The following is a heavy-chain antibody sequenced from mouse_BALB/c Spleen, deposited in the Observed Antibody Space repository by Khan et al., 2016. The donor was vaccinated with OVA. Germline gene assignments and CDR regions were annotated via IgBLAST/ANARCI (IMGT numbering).Heavy chain of an antibody. Sequence: VQLQQSGPELVKPGASVKISCKASGYSFTGYFMNWVMQSHGKSLEWIGRINPHVGETFYNQKFKEKATLTVDESSSTAHMELRSLASEDSAVYYCARIYRSDFDYWGQGTTLPVSS. CDR1: GYSFTGYF. J-gene: IGHJ2*01. CDR2: INPHVGET. D-gene: IGHD1-1*01. V-gene: IGHV1-20*02. CDR3: ARIYRSDFDY.